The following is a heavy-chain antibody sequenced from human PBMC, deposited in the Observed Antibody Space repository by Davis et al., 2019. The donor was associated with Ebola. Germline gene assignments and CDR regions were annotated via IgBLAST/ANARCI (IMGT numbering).Heavy chain of an antibody. CDR1: GFTFSDYY. Sequence: GESLKISCAASGFTFSDYYMSWIRQAPGKGLEWVSYISSSGSTIYYADSVKGRFTISRDNAKNSLYLQMNSLRAEDTAVYYCATNTYDILTGYYRTDAFDIWGQGTMVTVSS. CDR3: ATNTYDILTGYYRTDAFDI. CDR2: ISSSGSTI. V-gene: IGHV3-11*01. J-gene: IGHJ3*02. D-gene: IGHD3-9*01.